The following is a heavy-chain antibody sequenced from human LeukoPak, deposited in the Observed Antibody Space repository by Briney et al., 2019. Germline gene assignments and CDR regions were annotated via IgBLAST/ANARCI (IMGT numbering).Heavy chain of an antibody. CDR3: AKDIQGAN. CDR1: GFTFSFAA. V-gene: IGHV3-23*01. D-gene: IGHD5-18*01. Sequence: PGGSLRLSCAASGFTFSFAAMTWVRQGPGKGLGWVSLISASGANTYYADSVRGRFTISRDDSKNTVYLQMNSLRADDTALYYCAKDIQGANWGQGTLVTVSS. J-gene: IGHJ4*02. CDR2: ISASGANT.